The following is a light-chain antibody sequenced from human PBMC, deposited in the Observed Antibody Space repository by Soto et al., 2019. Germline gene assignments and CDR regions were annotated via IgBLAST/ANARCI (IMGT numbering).Light chain of an antibody. J-gene: IGKJ1*01. CDR2: EIS. Sequence: EIVLTQSPATLSLSPGERATLSCRATQSVNSDLAWFQQKPGQAPRLLIYEISNRATGIPDRFSGSGSGTGFTLTISSLEPEDFALYYCQQYGTTPWTFGQGTKVDIK. V-gene: IGKV3-11*01. CDR1: QSVNSD. CDR3: QQYGTTPWT.